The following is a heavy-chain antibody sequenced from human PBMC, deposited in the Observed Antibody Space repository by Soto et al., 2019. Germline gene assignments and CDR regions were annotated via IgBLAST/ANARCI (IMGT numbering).Heavy chain of an antibody. V-gene: IGHV3-33*05. CDR3: ARSGTTGGLDV. D-gene: IGHD3-16*01. J-gene: IGHJ4*02. Sequence: QVQLVESGGGVVQPGTSLSLSCVGSGFTVRSYVIHWVRQAPGKGQDRVALTSYDGSTNFDGYSVTGRVTMSRYNARNTVELQIGRLRLEDPALYHCARSGTTGGLDVRGPGTLVCVSS. CDR1: GFTVRSYV. CDR2: TSYDGSTN.